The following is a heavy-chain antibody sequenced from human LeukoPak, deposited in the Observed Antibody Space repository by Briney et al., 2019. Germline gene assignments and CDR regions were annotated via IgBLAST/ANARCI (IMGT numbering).Heavy chain of an antibody. CDR1: GGSFNDYY. V-gene: IGHV4-34*01. CDR3: ARVGRPLEGTTGLADF. Sequence: PSETLSLTCAVYGGSFNDYYWSWLRQPPGKGLEWIGEIKHGGSTNYNPSLKSRVTISVDTSKNQFSLKLNSVTAADTAVYYCARVGRPLEGTTGLADFWGQGTLVTVSS. J-gene: IGHJ4*02. D-gene: IGHD4-11*01. CDR2: IKHGGST.